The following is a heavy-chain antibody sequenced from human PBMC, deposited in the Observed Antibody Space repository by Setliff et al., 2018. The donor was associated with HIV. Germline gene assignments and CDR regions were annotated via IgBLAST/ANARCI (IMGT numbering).Heavy chain of an antibody. V-gene: IGHV1-69*06. Sequence: ASVKVSCKASGGTLSRSVFSWVRQAPGQGLQWMGRFIPMFGATKYAQGFQSRVTITADRSTSTAHMELRSLRSEDTVVYYCARELKGVYDSWSSSDPPYYFDNWGQGTLVTVSS. CDR3: ARELKGVYDSWSSSDPPYYFDN. CDR2: FIPMFGAT. D-gene: IGHD3-3*01. CDR1: GGTLSRSV. J-gene: IGHJ4*02.